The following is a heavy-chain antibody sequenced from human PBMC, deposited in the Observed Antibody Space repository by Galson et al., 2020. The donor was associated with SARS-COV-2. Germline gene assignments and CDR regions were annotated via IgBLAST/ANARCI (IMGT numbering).Heavy chain of an antibody. D-gene: IGHD6-19*01. CDR1: GGSISSSSYY. CDR2: IYYSGST. V-gene: IGHV4-39*01. CDR3: ARQKRSGIAVAGPYYFDY. Sequence: SETLSLTCTVSGGSISSSSYYCGWIRQPPGTGPEWIGSIYYSGSTYYNPSLKSRVTISVDTSKNQFSLKLSSVTAADTAVYYCARQKRSGIAVAGPYYFDYWGQGTLVTVSS. J-gene: IGHJ4*02.